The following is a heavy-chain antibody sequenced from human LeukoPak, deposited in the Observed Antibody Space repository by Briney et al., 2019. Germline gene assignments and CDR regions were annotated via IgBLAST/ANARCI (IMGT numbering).Heavy chain of an antibody. V-gene: IGHV3-23*01. Sequence: PGGSLRLSCAASGFTFSSYAMSWVRQAPGKGLEWVSGISGSGGSTYYADSVKGRFTISRDNSRNRLYLQMNTLTVEDTAIYYSARRLLTGGVTDFFDFWGQGALVTVSS. J-gene: IGHJ4*02. CDR3: ARRLLTGGVTDFFDF. D-gene: IGHD2-21*02. CDR1: GFTFSSYA. CDR2: ISGSGGST.